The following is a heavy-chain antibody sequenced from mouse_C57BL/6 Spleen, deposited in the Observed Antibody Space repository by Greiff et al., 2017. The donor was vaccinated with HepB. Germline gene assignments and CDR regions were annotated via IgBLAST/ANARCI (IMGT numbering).Heavy chain of an antibody. CDR2: INYDGSST. D-gene: IGHD2-12*01. CDR1: GFTFSDYY. Sequence: EVHLVESEGGLVQPGSSMKLSCTASGFTFSDYYMAWVRQVPEKGLEWVANINYDGSSTYYLDSLKSRFIISRDNAKNILYLQMSSLKSEDTSTYYCARGYYNAMDYWGQGTSVTVSS. CDR3: ARGYYNAMDY. J-gene: IGHJ4*01. V-gene: IGHV5-16*01.